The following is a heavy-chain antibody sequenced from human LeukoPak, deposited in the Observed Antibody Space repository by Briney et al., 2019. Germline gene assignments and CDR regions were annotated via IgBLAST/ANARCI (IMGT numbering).Heavy chain of an antibody. CDR1: GFTFSTYW. CDR2: INQGGSET. D-gene: IGHD1-26*01. CDR3: ARDKIVGATHFDY. J-gene: IGHJ4*02. V-gene: IGHV3-7*01. Sequence: GGSLRLSCAASGFTFSTYWMTWVRQAPGKGLEWVANINQGGSETYYVDSVKGRFTISRDNAKNSLYLQMNSLRAEDTAVYYCARDKIVGATHFDYWGQGTLVTVSS.